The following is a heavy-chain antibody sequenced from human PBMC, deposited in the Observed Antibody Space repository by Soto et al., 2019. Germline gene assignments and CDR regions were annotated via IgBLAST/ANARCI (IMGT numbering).Heavy chain of an antibody. J-gene: IGHJ4*02. D-gene: IGHD6-19*01. CDR1: GGSISSYY. V-gene: IGHV4-59*08. CDR3: ARWGRYSSGWYYFDY. CDR2: IYYSGST. Sequence: SETLSLTCTVSGGSISSYYWSWIRQPPGKGLEWIGYIYYSGSTNYNPSLKSRVTISVDTSKNQFSLKLSSVTAADTAVYYCARWGRYSSGWYYFDYWGQGTLVTVSS.